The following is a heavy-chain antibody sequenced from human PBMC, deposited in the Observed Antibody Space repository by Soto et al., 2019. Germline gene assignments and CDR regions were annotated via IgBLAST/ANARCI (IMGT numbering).Heavy chain of an antibody. V-gene: IGHV4-31*03. Sequence: QVQLQESGPGLVQPSQTLSLTCTVSGGSISSGGYYWSWIRQHPGKGLEWTGYIYYSGSTYYNPSLKSRVXXSXDXXKNQFSLKLTSVTAADPAMYYCARQSGGRGYPLDYWGQGTLVTVSS. D-gene: IGHD2-8*02. J-gene: IGHJ4*02. CDR1: GGSISSGGYY. CDR2: IYYSGST. CDR3: ARQSGGRGYPLDY.